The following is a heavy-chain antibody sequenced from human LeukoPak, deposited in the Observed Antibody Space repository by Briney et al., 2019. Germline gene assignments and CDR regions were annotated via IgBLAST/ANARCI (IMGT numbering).Heavy chain of an antibody. Sequence: PGRSLRLSCAASGFTFSSYAMHWVRQAPGKGLEWVAVISYDGSNKYYADSVKGRFTISRDNSKNTLYLQMNSLRAEDTAVYYCARDRSRFYYWGQGTLVTVSS. CDR2: ISYDGSNK. CDR1: GFTFSSYA. J-gene: IGHJ4*02. V-gene: IGHV3-30*04. D-gene: IGHD2-2*01. CDR3: ARDRSRFYY.